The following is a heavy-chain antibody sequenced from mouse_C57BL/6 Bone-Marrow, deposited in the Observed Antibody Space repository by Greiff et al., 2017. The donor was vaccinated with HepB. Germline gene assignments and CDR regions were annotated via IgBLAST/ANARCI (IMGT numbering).Heavy chain of an antibody. D-gene: IGHD2-14*01. CDR3: ARQGVRGYFDV. Sequence: EVKLVESGGGLVQPGESLKLSCESNEYESPSHDMSWVRKTPEKRLELVAAINSDGGRTYYPDTMERRFIISRDNTKKTLYLQMSSLRSEDTALYYCARQGVRGYFDVWGTGTTVTVSS. V-gene: IGHV5-2*01. CDR1: EYESPSHD. CDR2: INSDGGRT. J-gene: IGHJ1*03.